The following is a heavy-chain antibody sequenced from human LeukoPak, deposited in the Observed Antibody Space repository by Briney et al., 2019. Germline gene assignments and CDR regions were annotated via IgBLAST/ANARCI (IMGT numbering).Heavy chain of an antibody. Sequence: GGSLRLSCAASGFTFSSYATSWVRQAPGKGLEWVSHVRPGDGPTTYAESVKGRFTISRDNSKNTVSLQMNSLRVEDTAVYYCLCYYASATFYWGQGTLVTVSS. V-gene: IGHV3-23*01. D-gene: IGHD3-10*01. CDR3: LCYYASATFY. CDR1: GFTFSSYA. J-gene: IGHJ4*02. CDR2: VRPGDGPT.